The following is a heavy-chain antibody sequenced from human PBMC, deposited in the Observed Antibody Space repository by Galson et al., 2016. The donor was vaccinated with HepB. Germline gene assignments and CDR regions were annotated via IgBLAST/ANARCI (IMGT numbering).Heavy chain of an antibody. D-gene: IGHD6-19*01. J-gene: IGHJ5*01. Sequence: SLRLSCAASGFTFSSHATSWVRQAPGRGLEWVSCLSGSGGSTYYADSVKGRFTISRDNSKNALYPQMNSLRAEDTAIYYCARDPSWYTSGWYDFWGQGTLVTVSS. V-gene: IGHV3-23*01. CDR1: GFTFSSHA. CDR3: ARDPSWYTSGWYDF. CDR2: LSGSGGST.